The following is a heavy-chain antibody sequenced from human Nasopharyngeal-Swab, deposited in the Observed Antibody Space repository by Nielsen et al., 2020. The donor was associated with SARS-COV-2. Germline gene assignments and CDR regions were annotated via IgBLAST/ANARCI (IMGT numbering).Heavy chain of an antibody. V-gene: IGHV3-30-3*01. Sequence: GESLKISCAASGFTFSSYAMHWVRQAPGKGLEWVALISYDGSNKYYADSVKGRFTISRDNSKKTLYLQMNSLRAEDTAVYYCARAVGSGMDVWGQGTTVTVSS. CDR1: GFTFSSYA. CDR2: ISYDGSNK. J-gene: IGHJ6*02. D-gene: IGHD2-15*01. CDR3: ARAVGSGMDV.